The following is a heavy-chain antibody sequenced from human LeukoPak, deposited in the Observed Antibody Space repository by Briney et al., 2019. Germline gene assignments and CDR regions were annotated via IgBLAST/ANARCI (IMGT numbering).Heavy chain of an antibody. V-gene: IGHV3-9*01. Sequence: GGSLRLSCAASGFTFDDYVMHWVRQAPGRGLEWVSGITWNSDTIAYADSVKGRFTISRDNSKNTVYLQMDNLRPEDTAVYYCARDARLYKWELLAYWGQGTLVTVSS. CDR2: ITWNSDTI. J-gene: IGHJ4*02. CDR1: GFTFDDYV. CDR3: ARDARLYKWELLAY. D-gene: IGHD1-26*01.